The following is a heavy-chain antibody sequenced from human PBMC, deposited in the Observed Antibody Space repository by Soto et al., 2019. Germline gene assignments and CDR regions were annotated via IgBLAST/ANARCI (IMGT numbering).Heavy chain of an antibody. Sequence: ASVKVSCKASGYTFTSYDIYWVRQATGQGLEWMGWMNPNSGNTGYAQKFQGRVTMTRNTSISTAYMELSSLRSEDTAVYYCAREDIVVVPAARDYYYYYMDVWGKGTTVTVSS. J-gene: IGHJ6*03. CDR1: GYTFTSYD. D-gene: IGHD2-2*01. CDR3: AREDIVVVPAARDYYYYYMDV. V-gene: IGHV1-8*01. CDR2: MNPNSGNT.